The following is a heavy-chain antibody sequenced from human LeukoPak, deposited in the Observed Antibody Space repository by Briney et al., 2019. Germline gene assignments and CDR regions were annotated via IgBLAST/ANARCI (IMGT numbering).Heavy chain of an antibody. D-gene: IGHD3-9*01. J-gene: IGHJ3*02. CDR3: ARHDILTGSSDAFDI. CDR2: ISVSAGST. V-gene: IGHV3-23*01. CDR1: GFTFSSYA. Sequence: GGSLRLSCAASGFTFSSYAMSWVRQAPGKGLDWVSAISVSAGSTYYADSVKGRFTISRDNAKNSLYLQMNSLRAEDTAVYYCARHDILTGSSDAFDIWGQGTMVTVSS.